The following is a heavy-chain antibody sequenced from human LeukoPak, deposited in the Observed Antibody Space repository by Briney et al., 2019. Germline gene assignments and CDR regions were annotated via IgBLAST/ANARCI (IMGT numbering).Heavy chain of an antibody. V-gene: IGHV1-69*13. CDR2: IIPIFGTA. CDR3: ARLSEGDAPNTPIDY. D-gene: IGHD3-16*01. J-gene: IGHJ4*02. CDR1: GGTFSSYA. Sequence: ASVKVSCKASGGTFSSYAISWVRQAPGQGLEWMGGIIPIFGTANYAQKFQGRVTITADESTSTAYMELSSLGSEDTAVYYCARLSEGDAPNTPIDYWGQGTQVTVSS.